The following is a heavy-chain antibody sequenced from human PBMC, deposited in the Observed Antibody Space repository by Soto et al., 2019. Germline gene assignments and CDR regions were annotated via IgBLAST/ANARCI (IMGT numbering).Heavy chain of an antibody. D-gene: IGHD2-15*01. CDR1: GGTFSGYG. V-gene: IGHV1-69*01. J-gene: IGHJ6*02. CDR2: IIPIFGTT. Sequence: QVQMVQSGAEVKKPGSSLKVSCKASGGTFSGYGISWVRQAPGQGLEWMGGIIPIFGTTNYAPNFRGRVTISADEATSTVYMGLVSLRTDDTAVYYCARGRAKAHSGYGMDVWGQGTAVTVSS. CDR3: ARGRAKAHSGYGMDV.